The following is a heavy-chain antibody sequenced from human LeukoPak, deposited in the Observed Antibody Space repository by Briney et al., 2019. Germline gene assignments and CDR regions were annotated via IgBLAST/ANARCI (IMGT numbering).Heavy chain of an antibody. CDR3: ARGYFYYYMDV. Sequence: GGSLRLSCAASGFTFSGYWMHWVRQASGKGLVWVSRINSDGSSTIYADSVKGRLTISRDNAKNTLYLQMNSLRAEDTAVYYCARGYFYYYMDVWGKGTTVTVSS. V-gene: IGHV3-74*01. CDR1: GFTFSGYW. J-gene: IGHJ6*03. CDR2: INSDGSST.